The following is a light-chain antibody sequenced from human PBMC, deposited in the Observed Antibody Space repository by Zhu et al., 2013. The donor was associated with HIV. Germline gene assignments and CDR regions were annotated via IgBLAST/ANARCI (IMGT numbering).Light chain of an antibody. CDR3: QQYNSYPLT. J-gene: IGKJ5*01. CDR1: QSISNY. V-gene: IGKV1-16*01. CDR2: AAS. Sequence: DIQMTQSPSSLSASVGDRVTITCRASQSISNYLNWYQQKPGKAPKLLIYAASSLQSGVSSRFSGSGSGTDFTLTISSLQPEDFATYYCQQYNSYPLTFGQGTRLEIK.